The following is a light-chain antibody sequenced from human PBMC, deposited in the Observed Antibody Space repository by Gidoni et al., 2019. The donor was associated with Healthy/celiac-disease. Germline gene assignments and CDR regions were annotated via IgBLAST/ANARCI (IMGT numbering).Light chain of an antibody. J-gene: IGKJ1*01. CDR1: QSVSSSY. V-gene: IGKV3-20*01. CDR3: QQYGSSPWT. CDR2: GAA. Sequence: ELLLTHSPGTLSLAPGERATLSCRASQSVSSSYLAWYQQKPGQASRLLLCGAASRATGIPDRFSGSGSGTDFTLTISRLEPEDFAVYYCQQYGSSPWTFGQGTKVEIK.